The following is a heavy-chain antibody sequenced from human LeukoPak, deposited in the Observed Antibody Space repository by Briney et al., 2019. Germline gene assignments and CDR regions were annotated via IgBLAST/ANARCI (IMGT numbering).Heavy chain of an antibody. CDR3: ARDPVAGTGTDT. D-gene: IGHD6-13*01. J-gene: IGHJ5*02. CDR2: INHSGST. V-gene: IGHV4-34*01. Sequence: SETLSLTCAVYGGSFSGYFWSWIRQPPGKGLEWIGEINHSGSTNYNPSLKSRVTISVDTSKNQFSLKLTSVTAADTAVYYCARDPVAGTGTDTWGQGTLVTVSS. CDR1: GGSFSGYF.